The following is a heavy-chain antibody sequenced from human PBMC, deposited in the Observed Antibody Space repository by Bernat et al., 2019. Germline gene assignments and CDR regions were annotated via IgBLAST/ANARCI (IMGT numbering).Heavy chain of an antibody. J-gene: IGHJ4*02. CDR2: VIGGDGEP. CDR3: AKDWTPDGAWDFDS. Sequence: EVQLLESGGGLVQPGGSLRLSCAASGFTFSTYTMNWVRQAPGKGLEWVSGVIGGDGEPYYADFVKGRFTVSRDNSKNTLYLQMSSLRVEDTAVYYCAKDWTPDGAWDFDSCGQGTLVTVSS. D-gene: IGHD3/OR15-3a*01. CDR1: GFTFSTYT. V-gene: IGHV3-23*01.